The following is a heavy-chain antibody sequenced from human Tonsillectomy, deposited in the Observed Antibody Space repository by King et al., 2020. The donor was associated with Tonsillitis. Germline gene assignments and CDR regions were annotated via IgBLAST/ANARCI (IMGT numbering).Heavy chain of an antibody. J-gene: IGHJ6*02. CDR1: GFTFSSYA. D-gene: IGHD2-2*01. CDR3: AKGHQLPDYYYYGMDV. Sequence: VQLVESGGGLVQPGGSLRLSCAASGFTFSSYAMTWVRQAPGKGLEWVSAISGSGGSTYYADSVKGRFTISRDNSKNTLYLQMNSLRAEDTALYYCAKGHQLPDYYYYGMDVWGQGTTVTVSS. CDR2: ISGSGGST. V-gene: IGHV3-23*04.